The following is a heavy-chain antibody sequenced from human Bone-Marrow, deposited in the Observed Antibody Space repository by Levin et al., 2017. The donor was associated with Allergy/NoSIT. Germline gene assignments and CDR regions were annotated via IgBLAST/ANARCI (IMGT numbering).Heavy chain of an antibody. V-gene: IGHV3-30*18. J-gene: IGHJ6*02. D-gene: IGHD3-10*01. Sequence: LSLTCAASGFTFTTYAMHWVRQAPGKGLEWLAFISYDGNNKYYVDSVKGRFTISRDNSKNTLYLQINSLRPEDTAVYYCAKDGGSGSYSYYYYAIDVWGQGTTVAVSS. CDR2: ISYDGNNK. CDR3: AKDGGSGSYSYYYYAIDV. CDR1: GFTFTTYA.